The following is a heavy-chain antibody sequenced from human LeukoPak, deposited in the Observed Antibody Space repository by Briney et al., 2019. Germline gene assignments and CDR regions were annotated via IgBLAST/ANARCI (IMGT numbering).Heavy chain of an antibody. D-gene: IGHD3-16*01. J-gene: IGHJ4*02. CDR2: IDPSDSYT. CDR3: ARQTPLGGTTRYEDY. CDR1: GYTFTSYW. V-gene: IGHV5-10-1*01. Sequence: HGESLKISCKVSGYTFTSYWISWVRQMPGKGLEWMGRIDPSDSYTNYSPSFQGHVTFSADKSISTAYLHWRSLKASDTAMYYCARQTPLGGTTRYEDYWGQGTLVTVSS.